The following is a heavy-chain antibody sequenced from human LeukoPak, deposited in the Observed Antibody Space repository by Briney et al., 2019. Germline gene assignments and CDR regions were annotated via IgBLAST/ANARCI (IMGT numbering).Heavy chain of an antibody. V-gene: IGHV4-34*01. CDR3: AKDFVPGGPFRSRGLDY. J-gene: IGHJ4*02. Sequence: SETLSLTCAVYGGSFSGYYWSWIRQPPGKGLEWIGEMNHSGSTNYNPSLKSRVTISVDTSKNQFSLKLSSVTAADTAVYYCAKDFVPGGPFRSRGLDYWGQGTLVTVSS. CDR1: GGSFSGYY. D-gene: IGHD3-9*01. CDR2: MNHSGST.